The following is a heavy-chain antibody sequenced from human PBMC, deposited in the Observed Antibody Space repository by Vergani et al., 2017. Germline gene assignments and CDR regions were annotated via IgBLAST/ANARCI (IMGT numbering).Heavy chain of an antibody. CDR3: AREGYCTNGVCFTLFDV. CDR2: IRHDGIT. Sequence: QAQLQQWGAGLLKPSETLSLTCAIYGVSFNDYWWTWIRQPPGKGLEWIGEIRHDGITHYSPSLKSRVTISIDTSTHQFSLNLRSVTAADTAVYYCAREGYCTNGVCFTLFDVWGQGALVTVSS. J-gene: IGHJ4*02. D-gene: IGHD2-8*01. CDR1: GVSFNDYW. V-gene: IGHV4-34*01.